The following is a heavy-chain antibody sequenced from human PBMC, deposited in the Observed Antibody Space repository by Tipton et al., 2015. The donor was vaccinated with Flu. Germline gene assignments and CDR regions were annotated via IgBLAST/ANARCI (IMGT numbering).Heavy chain of an antibody. J-gene: IGHJ4*02. CDR1: GFTVSTSY. D-gene: IGHD2-2*01. CDR2: IYSGGTT. Sequence: AVSGFTVSTSYMSWVRQPPGKGLEWVSVIYSGGTTFYADSVKGRFTISRDNSKNTLYLQMNSLRVEDTAVYYCARGRGYCSTTTCLLPFDFWGQGTLVTVSS. CDR3: ARGRGYCSTTTCLLPFDF. V-gene: IGHV3-53*01.